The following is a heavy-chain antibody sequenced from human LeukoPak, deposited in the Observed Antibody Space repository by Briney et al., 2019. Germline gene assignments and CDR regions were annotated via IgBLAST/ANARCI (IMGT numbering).Heavy chain of an antibody. CDR2: ISWNSGSI. Sequence: XSXAXXXFTXXXXAMHWVRQAPGKGLEGVAGISWNSGSIGYADSVKGRFTISRDNAKNSLYLQMNSLRAEDTALYYCAKATSFRVKASPDYWGQGTLVTVSS. CDR3: AKATSFRVKASPDY. J-gene: IGHJ4*02. CDR1: XFTXXXXA. D-gene: IGHD2-21*01. V-gene: IGHV3-9*01.